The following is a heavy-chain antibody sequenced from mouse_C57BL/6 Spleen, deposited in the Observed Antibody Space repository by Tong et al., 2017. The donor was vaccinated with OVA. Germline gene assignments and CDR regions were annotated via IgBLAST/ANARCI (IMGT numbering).Heavy chain of an antibody. Sequence: LVKTGASVKISCKASGYSFTGYYMHWVKQSHGKSLEWIGYISCYNGATSYNQKFKGKATFTVDTSYSTAYMQFNSLTSEDSAVYYCAISAVVARMDYWGQGTSVTVSS. CDR3: AISAVVARMDY. D-gene: IGHD1-1*01. CDR2: ISCYNGAT. V-gene: IGHV1S34*01. J-gene: IGHJ4*01. CDR1: GYSFTGYY.